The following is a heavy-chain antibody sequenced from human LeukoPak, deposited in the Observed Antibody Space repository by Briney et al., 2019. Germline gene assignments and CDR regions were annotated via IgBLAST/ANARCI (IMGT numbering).Heavy chain of an antibody. Sequence: PGGSLRLSCAVSGFTFSSYSMNWVRQAPGKGLEWISFIRHSSSDIYYADSVKGRFTISRDNAKNSLYLQMNSLRAEDTAVYYCARDADSSSWSMYYYYGMDVWGQGTTVTVSS. CDR1: GFTFSSYS. J-gene: IGHJ6*02. CDR3: ARDADSSSWSMYYYYGMDV. D-gene: IGHD6-13*01. V-gene: IGHV3-48*01. CDR2: IRHSSSDI.